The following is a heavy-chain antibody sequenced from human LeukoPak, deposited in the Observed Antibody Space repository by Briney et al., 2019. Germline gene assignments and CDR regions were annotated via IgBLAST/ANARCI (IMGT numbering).Heavy chain of an antibody. D-gene: IGHD1-14*01. CDR2: IYYSGST. V-gene: IGHV4-59*01. J-gene: IGHJ6*02. Sequence: PSETLSLTCAVYGGSFSGYYWSWIRQPPGKGLEWIGYIYYSGSTNYNPSLKSRVTISVDTSKNQFSLKLSSVTAADTAVYYCARVWASPYYYYYGMDVWGQGTTVTVSS. CDR3: ARVWASPYYYYYGMDV. CDR1: GGSFSGYY.